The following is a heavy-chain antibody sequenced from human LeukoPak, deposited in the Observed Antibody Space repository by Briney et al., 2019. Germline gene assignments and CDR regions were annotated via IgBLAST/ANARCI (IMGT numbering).Heavy chain of an antibody. Sequence: ASETLSLTCAVYGESLSKYYWTWIRQSPGKGLEWIGEINHRGSTNLNPSLKSRVTLSVDTSKYQFSLKLTSVTAADAAVYYCASSVGSTDYWGQGTLLTVSS. CDR3: ASSVGSTDY. CDR2: INHRGST. CDR1: GESLSKYY. D-gene: IGHD1-26*01. V-gene: IGHV4-34*01. J-gene: IGHJ4*02.